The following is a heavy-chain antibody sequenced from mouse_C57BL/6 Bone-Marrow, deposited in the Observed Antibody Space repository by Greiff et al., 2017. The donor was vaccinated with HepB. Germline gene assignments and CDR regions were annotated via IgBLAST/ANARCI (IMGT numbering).Heavy chain of an antibody. D-gene: IGHD2-10*02. CDR3: ARGPSGYAMDY. CDR2: ICDGGSYT. CDR1: GFTFSSYA. J-gene: IGHJ4*01. Sequence: EVMLVESGGGLVKPGGSLKLSCAASGFTFSSYAMSWVRQTPEKRLEWVATICDGGSYTYYPDNVKGRFTISRDNAKNNLYLQMSHLKSEDTAMYYCARGPSGYAMDYWGQGTSVTVSS. V-gene: IGHV5-4*03.